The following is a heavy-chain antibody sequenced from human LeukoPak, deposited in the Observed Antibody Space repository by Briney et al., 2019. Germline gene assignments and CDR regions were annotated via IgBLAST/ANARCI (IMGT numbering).Heavy chain of an antibody. D-gene: IGHD3-22*01. Sequence: ASVKVSCKASGYTFTGYYMHWVRQAPGQGLEWTGWINPNSGGTNYAQKFQGRVTMTRDTSISTAYMELSRLRSDDTAVYYCARDDSSGYRVFDYWGQGTLVTVSS. CDR1: GYTFTGYY. CDR2: INPNSGGT. J-gene: IGHJ4*02. CDR3: ARDDSSGYRVFDY. V-gene: IGHV1-2*02.